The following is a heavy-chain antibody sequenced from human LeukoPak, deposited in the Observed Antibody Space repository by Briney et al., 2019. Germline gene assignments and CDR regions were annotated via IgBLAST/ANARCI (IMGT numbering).Heavy chain of an antibody. J-gene: IGHJ5*02. CDR1: GGSISSYY. Sequence: SETLSLTCTVSGGSISSYYWGWIRQPPGKGLEWIGYINYSGSTNYNPSLKSRVTISVDTSKNQFSLKLSSVTAADTAVYYCARNPLGPNWFDPWGQGTLVTVSS. CDR3: ARNPLGPNWFDP. CDR2: INYSGST. V-gene: IGHV4-59*08. D-gene: IGHD3-16*01.